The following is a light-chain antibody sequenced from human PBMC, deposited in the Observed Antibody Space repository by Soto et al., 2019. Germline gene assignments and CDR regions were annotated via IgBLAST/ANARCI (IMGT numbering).Light chain of an antibody. CDR2: GSS. CDR1: QSVSGNY. J-gene: IGKJ2*01. Sequence: EIVLTQSPGTLSLSPGERATLSCRASQSVSGNYLAWYQQKPRQSPRLIIYGSSDRATGIPDRFSGSESATDFTLTITRVEPEDFAVYYCQQYGSSPPYTFGQGTKLEIK. CDR3: QQYGSSPPYT. V-gene: IGKV3-20*01.